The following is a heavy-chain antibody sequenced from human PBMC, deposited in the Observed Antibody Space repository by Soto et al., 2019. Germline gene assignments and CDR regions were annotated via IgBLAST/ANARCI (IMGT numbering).Heavy chain of an antibody. CDR3: ARDGDFESAMDHYGMDV. Sequence: GGSLRLSCAASGFTFSSYGMHWVRQAPGKGLEWVAVIWYDGSNKYYADSVKGRFTISRDNSKNTLYLQMNSLRAEDTAVYYCARDGDFESAMDHYGMDVWGQGTTVTVSS. J-gene: IGHJ6*02. D-gene: IGHD5-18*01. V-gene: IGHV3-33*01. CDR2: IWYDGSNK. CDR1: GFTFSSYG.